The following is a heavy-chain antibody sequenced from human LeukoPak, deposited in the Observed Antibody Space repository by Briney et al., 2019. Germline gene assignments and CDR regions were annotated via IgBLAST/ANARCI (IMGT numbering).Heavy chain of an antibody. CDR1: GGSISRSSYY. Sequence: PSETLSVTCTVSGGSISRSSYYWGWIRQPPGKGLEWIGSIYYSGSAYYNPSLKSRVTISVDTSKNQSSLKLSSVTAADTAVYYCARAPEYSSGWLMGYWGQGTLVTVSS. CDR3: ARAPEYSSGWLMGY. J-gene: IGHJ4*02. V-gene: IGHV4-39*07. D-gene: IGHD6-19*01. CDR2: IYYSGSA.